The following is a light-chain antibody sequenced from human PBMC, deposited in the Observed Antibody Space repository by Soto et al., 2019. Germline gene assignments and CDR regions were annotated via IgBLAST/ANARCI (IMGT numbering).Light chain of an antibody. CDR1: PGSSTS. Sequence: QLAPSPSSLSASVGGSVTITCRASPGSSTSFAWYQHKPGKPPKLLIYASSTLHSGVTSRFSGSGPGTDVSLTITSLQPDDFATYYCQQLNFDSWPFGQGTKVDIK. J-gene: IGKJ1*01. CDR3: QQLNFDSWP. V-gene: IGKV1-9*01. CDR2: ASS.